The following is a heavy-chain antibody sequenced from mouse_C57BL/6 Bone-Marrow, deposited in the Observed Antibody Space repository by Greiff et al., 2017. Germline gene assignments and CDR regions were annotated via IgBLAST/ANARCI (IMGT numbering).Heavy chain of an antibody. J-gene: IGHJ2*01. D-gene: IGHD3-2*02. CDR3: ARQLRLQAYYFDD. V-gene: IGHV1-82*01. Sequence: VQLQQSGPELVKPGASVKISCKASGYAFSSSWMNWVKQRPGKGLEWIGRIYPGDGDTNYNGKFKGKATLTADKSSSTAYMQLSSRTSEDSAVYFCARQLRLQAYYFDDWGQGTTLTVSS. CDR1: GYAFSSSW. CDR2: IYPGDGDT.